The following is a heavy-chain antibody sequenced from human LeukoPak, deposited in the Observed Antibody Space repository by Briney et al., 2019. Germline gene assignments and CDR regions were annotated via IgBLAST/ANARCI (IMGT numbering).Heavy chain of an antibody. Sequence: GGSLRLSCAASGFTFSSYAMSWVRQAPGKGLEWVSAISGSGGSTYYADSVKGRVTISRDNSKTTLYLQMNSLRAEDTAVYYCASGGYYDYVWGSYRSGYFDYWGQGTLVTVSS. J-gene: IGHJ4*02. CDR2: ISGSGGST. CDR3: ASGGYYDYVWGSYRSGYFDY. CDR1: GFTFSSYA. V-gene: IGHV3-23*01. D-gene: IGHD3-16*02.